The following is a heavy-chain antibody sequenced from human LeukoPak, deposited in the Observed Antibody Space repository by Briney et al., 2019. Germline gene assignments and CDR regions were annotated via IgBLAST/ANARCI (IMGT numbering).Heavy chain of an antibody. Sequence: SQTLSLTCTVSGGSISSGGYYWSWIRQHPGKGLEWSGYIYYSGSTYYNPSLKSRVTISVDTSKNQFSLRLRSVTAADTAVYYCARLYTDYTENGFDPWGQGTLATVSS. CDR2: IYYSGST. CDR3: ARLYTDYTENGFDP. D-gene: IGHD4-11*01. J-gene: IGHJ5*02. CDR1: GGSISSGGYY. V-gene: IGHV4-31*03.